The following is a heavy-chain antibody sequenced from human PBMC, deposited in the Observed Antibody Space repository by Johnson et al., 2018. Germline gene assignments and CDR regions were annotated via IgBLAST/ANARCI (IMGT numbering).Heavy chain of an antibody. CDR2: TWYEGSDK. Sequence: QVQLVQSGGGVVQPGRSLRLSCAASGFTFNNYGIHWVRQAPGKGLEWVAVTWYEGSDKNYADSVTGRFTISRATSKSTLYLQMTSLRPEDMAVYYCARGSIWYRDYHYYMDVWGKGTTVTVSS. D-gene: IGHD6-13*01. CDR3: ARGSIWYRDYHYYMDV. J-gene: IGHJ6*03. CDR1: GFTFNNYG. V-gene: IGHV3-33*01.